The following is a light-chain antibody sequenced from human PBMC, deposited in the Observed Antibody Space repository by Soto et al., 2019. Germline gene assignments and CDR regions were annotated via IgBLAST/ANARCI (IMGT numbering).Light chain of an antibody. J-gene: IGKJ1*01. CDR1: QNIVSW. Sequence: DIQMTQPTSTLSASVGDIVTITCRASQNIVSWLAWYQQKPGKAPKFLIYDASTLERGVPSRFRGSGYGTEFTLTISSMQPDDFATYYCQQYSDFLWSLGQGTKVDIK. CDR2: DAS. CDR3: QQYSDFLWS. V-gene: IGKV1-5*01.